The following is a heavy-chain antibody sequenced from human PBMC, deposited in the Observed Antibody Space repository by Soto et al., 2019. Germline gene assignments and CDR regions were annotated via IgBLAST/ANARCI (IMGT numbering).Heavy chain of an antibody. CDR1: GFTFSSYA. D-gene: IGHD3-16*01. Sequence: GGSLRLSCAASGFTFSSYAMSWVRQAPGKGLEWVSAISGSGGSTYYADSVKGRFTISRDNSKNTLYLQMNSLRAEDTAVYYCAKDLTPFKVAMGDYFDYWGQGTLVTVSS. CDR3: AKDLTPFKVAMGDYFDY. CDR2: ISGSGGST. V-gene: IGHV3-23*01. J-gene: IGHJ4*02.